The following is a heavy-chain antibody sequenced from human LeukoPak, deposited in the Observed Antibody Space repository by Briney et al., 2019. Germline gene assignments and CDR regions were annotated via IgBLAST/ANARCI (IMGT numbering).Heavy chain of an antibody. CDR1: GFTFSHAW. Sequence: GGSLRLSCAVSGFTFSHAWMSWVRQAPGKGLEWVGRIKSKIDGGTTDYGAPVKGRFTISRDDSKSTLYLQMNSLKSEDTAVYYCTTIRGFCSGRSCRGYWGQGTLVTVSS. D-gene: IGHD2-15*01. V-gene: IGHV3-15*01. CDR2: IKSKIDGGTT. CDR3: TTIRGFCSGRSCRGY. J-gene: IGHJ4*02.